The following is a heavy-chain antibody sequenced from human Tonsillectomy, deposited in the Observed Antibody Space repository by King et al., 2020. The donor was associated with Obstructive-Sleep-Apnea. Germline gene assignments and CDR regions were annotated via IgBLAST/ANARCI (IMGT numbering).Heavy chain of an antibody. CDR1: GFTFSSYA. CDR2: ISYDGSNK. J-gene: IGHJ4*02. Sequence: QLVQSGGGVVQAGRSLRLSCAASGFTFSSYAMHWVRQAPGKGLEWGAVISYDGSNKYYADSVKGRFTISRDNSKNTLYLQMNSLRAEDTAVYDCARDGSSGSYFPGDNWGQGTLVTVSS. CDR3: ARDGSSGSYFPGDN. D-gene: IGHD1-26*01. V-gene: IGHV3-30*04.